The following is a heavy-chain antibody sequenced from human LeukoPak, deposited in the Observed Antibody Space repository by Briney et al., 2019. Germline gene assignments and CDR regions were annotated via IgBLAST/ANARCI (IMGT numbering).Heavy chain of an antibody. J-gene: IGHJ6*04. D-gene: IGHD3-9*01. CDR1: GFTFSSYD. Sequence: PGGSLPLSCAASGFTFSSYDMHWVRQATGKGLEWVSAIGTAGDPYYPGSVKGRFTISRENAKNSLYLRMNSLRAGDTAVYYCARERPSYDILTGRDYYYGMDVWGKGTTVTVSS. V-gene: IGHV3-13*05. CDR2: IGTAGDP. CDR3: ARERPSYDILTGRDYYYGMDV.